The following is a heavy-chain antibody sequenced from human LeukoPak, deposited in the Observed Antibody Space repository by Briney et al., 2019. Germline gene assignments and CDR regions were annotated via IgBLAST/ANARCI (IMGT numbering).Heavy chain of an antibody. CDR3: ASVSSGWSAEYFQH. CDR1: GFTFSSYW. Sequence: PGGSLRLSCAASGFTFSSYWMSWVRQAPVKGLEWVANIKQDGSEKYYVDSVKGRFTISRDNAKNSLYLQMNSLRAEDTAVYHCASVSSGWSAEYFQHWGQGTLVTVSS. CDR2: IKQDGSEK. D-gene: IGHD6-19*01. J-gene: IGHJ1*01. V-gene: IGHV3-7*01.